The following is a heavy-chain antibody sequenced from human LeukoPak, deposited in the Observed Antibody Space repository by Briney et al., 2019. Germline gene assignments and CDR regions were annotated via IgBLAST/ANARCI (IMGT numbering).Heavy chain of an antibody. CDR2: IKQDGSEK. CDR1: GFTFSSYW. CDR3: AREWKYQLLHLNDY. J-gene: IGHJ4*02. V-gene: IGHV3-7*01. Sequence: GGSLRLSCAASGFTFSSYWMSWVRQAPGKGLEWVAKIKQDGSEKYYVDTVKGRFTISRDNAKNSLYLQMNSLRAEDTAVYYCAREWKYQLLHLNDYWGQGTLVTVSS. D-gene: IGHD2-2*01.